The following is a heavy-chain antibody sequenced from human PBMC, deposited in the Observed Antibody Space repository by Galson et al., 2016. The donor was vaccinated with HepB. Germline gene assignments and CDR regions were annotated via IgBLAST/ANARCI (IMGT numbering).Heavy chain of an antibody. CDR3: ARDPNSGYYPDWYFDL. V-gene: IGHV3-30*09. D-gene: IGHD3-22*01. J-gene: IGHJ2*01. Sequence: LRLSCAASEFTFSNYAVHWVRPATGKELEWVAIISYDGSKKYYADSVKGRFAISRDNSKDMLYLQMNSLRAEDTAVYFCARDPNSGYYPDWYFDLWGRGTLVTVSS. CDR1: EFTFSNYA. CDR2: ISYDGSKK.